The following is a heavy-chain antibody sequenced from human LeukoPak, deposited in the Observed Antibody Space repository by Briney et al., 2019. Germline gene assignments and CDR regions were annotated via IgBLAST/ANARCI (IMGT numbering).Heavy chain of an antibody. V-gene: IGHV3-23*01. CDR1: GFTFSSYA. D-gene: IGHD3-9*01. CDR3: ARAAPIRYFDWLLDYYFDY. J-gene: IGHJ4*02. Sequence: PGGSLRLSCAASGFTFSSYAMSWVRQAPGKGLEWLSVIRGSGGSTYYADSVKGRFTISRDNSKNTLYLQMNSLRAEDTAVYYCARAAPIRYFDWLLDYYFDYWGQGTLVTVSS. CDR2: IRGSGGST.